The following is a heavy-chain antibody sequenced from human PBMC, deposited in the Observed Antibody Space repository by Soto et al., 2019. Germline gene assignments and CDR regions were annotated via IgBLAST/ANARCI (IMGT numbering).Heavy chain of an antibody. CDR2: IYYSGST. CDR1: GGSISSGGYY. Sequence: QVQLQESGPGLVKPSQTLSLTCTVSGGSISSGGYYWSWIRQHPGKGLEWIGYIYYSGSTYYNPSLKSRVTKSVDTSKNQFSLKLSSVTAADTAVYYCARGSVVAAILFDYWGQGTLVTVSS. D-gene: IGHD2-15*01. J-gene: IGHJ4*02. CDR3: ARGSVVAAILFDY. V-gene: IGHV4-31*03.